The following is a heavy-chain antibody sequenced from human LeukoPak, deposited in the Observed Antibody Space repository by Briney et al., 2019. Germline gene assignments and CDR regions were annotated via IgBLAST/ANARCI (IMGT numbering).Heavy chain of an antibody. CDR3: ARGRHDITMIVVVMTSVSYYLDV. CDR2: INPSGST. CDR1: GGSFTGYH. J-gene: IGHJ6*03. Sequence: SETLSLTCAVYGGSFTGYHWTWIRQSPGKGLEWIGDINPSGSTYYNPSLKSRLTISVDTSKNQFSLRLRSVTAADTAVYYCARGRHDITMIVVVMTSVSYYLDVWGKGTTVTVS. D-gene: IGHD3-22*01. V-gene: IGHV4-34*01.